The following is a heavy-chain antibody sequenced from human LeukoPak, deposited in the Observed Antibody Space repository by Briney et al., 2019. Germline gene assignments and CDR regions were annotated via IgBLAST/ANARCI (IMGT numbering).Heavy chain of an antibody. D-gene: IGHD6-19*01. CDR2: IYTSGST. Sequence: SETLSLTCTVSGGSISSYYMSWIRQPAGKGLEWIGRIYTSGSTNYNPSLKSRVTMSVDTSKNQFSLKLSSVTAADTAVYYCAIELAEYDAFNIWGQGTMVTVSS. CDR3: AIELAEYDAFNI. V-gene: IGHV4-4*07. CDR1: GGSISSYY. J-gene: IGHJ3*02.